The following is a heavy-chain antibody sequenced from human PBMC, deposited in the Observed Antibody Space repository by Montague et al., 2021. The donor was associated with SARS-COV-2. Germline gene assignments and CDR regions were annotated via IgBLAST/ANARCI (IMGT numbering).Heavy chain of an antibody. CDR1: GGSVSSYY. CDR3: ARDRPPYYYDNSGHFLHGWFDP. Sequence: SETLSLTCSASGGSVSSYYLNWIRQTPGKGLEWIGNIYYSGSTNYNPSLKSRVTISVDTSENQFSLKLSSVTAADTAVYYCARDRPPYYYDNSGHFLHGWFDPWGQGTLVTVSS. D-gene: IGHD3-22*01. V-gene: IGHV4-59*02. J-gene: IGHJ5*02. CDR2: IYYSGST.